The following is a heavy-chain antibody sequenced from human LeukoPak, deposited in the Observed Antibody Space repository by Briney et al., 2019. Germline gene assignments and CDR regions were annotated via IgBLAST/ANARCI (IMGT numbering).Heavy chain of an antibody. D-gene: IGHD5-12*01. CDR3: ARDAGYSGYDQAGGFDY. CDR2: INPSGGST. CDR1: GFTFTTYY. Sequence: ASVKVSCKASGFTFTTYYLHWVRQAPGQGLEWMGIINPSGGSTSYAQKFQGRVTMTRDTSTSTVYMELSSLRSEDTAVYYCARDAGYSGYDQAGGFDYWGQGTLVTVSS. J-gene: IGHJ4*02. V-gene: IGHV1-46*01.